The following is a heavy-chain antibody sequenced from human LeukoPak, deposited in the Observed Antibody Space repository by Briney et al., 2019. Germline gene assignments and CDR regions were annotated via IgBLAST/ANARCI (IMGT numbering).Heavy chain of an antibody. CDR1: GGSIISFD. Sequence: SDTLSLTCTVSGGSIISFDWSWIRQPPGKGLEWIGHISYSGGTNYNPSLKSRVTTSIDTSKNQFSLKVSSVTAADTAVYYCAKGGSTGWFDPWGQGKLVIVSS. V-gene: IGHV4-59*13. J-gene: IGHJ5*02. D-gene: IGHD2-2*01. CDR3: AKGGSTGWFDP. CDR2: ISYSGGT.